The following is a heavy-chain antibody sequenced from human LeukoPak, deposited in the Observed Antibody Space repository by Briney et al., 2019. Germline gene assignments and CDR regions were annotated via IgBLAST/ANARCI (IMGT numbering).Heavy chain of an antibody. CDR3: ARMDLDGGDSIGFDS. V-gene: IGHV1-2*02. CDR2: INPNIGDA. J-gene: IGHJ5*01. CDR1: GYTFTCFF. Sequence: ASVKVSCKASGYTFTCFFMHWVRQAHGQGLEWMGWINPNIGDAYYAQKFQGRVTMTRDRSINTAYMDLSRLTSDDTAVYYCARMDLDGGDSIGFDSWGQGTLVTVSS. D-gene: IGHD2-21*02.